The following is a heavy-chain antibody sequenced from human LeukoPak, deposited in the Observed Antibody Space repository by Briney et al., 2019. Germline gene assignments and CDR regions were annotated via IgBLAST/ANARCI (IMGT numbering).Heavy chain of an antibody. CDR3: ARLLDNDISGDPDTFDV. Sequence: SETLSLTCTVSGGSPSGHYLSCIRQPPGKRLEWIAYVSYTGRTKYNPSLQSRVTISIDTSKSQFSLKLTSVTSADTAVYSCARLLDNDISGDPDTFDVWGQGTTVIVSS. V-gene: IGHV4-59*11. CDR1: GGSPSGHY. CDR2: VSYTGRT. D-gene: IGHD3-22*01. J-gene: IGHJ3*01.